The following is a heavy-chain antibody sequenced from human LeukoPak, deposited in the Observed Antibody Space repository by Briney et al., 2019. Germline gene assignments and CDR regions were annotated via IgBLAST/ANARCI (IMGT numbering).Heavy chain of an antibody. Sequence: GGSLRLSCAASGFTFSSYWMHWVRQAPGKGLVWVSRINSDGSSTSYADSVKGRFTISRDNAKNTLYLQMNSLRAEDTAVYYCARAAPGDGYSSSWYYYWGQGTLVTVSS. V-gene: IGHV3-74*01. CDR3: ARAAPGDGYSSSWYYY. CDR1: GFTFSSYW. D-gene: IGHD6-13*01. CDR2: INSDGSST. J-gene: IGHJ4*02.